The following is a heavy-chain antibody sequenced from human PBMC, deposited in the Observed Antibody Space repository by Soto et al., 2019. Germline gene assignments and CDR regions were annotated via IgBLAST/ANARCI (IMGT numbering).Heavy chain of an antibody. V-gene: IGHV5-51*03. Sequence: EVQLVQSGLEVKKPGESLKISCEGSGYTFSSNCIGWVRQMAGKGLQWMGTICPGDSDARYSPSFQGQVTISADKSISTAFLQWSSLKASDTAMYYCARSTKGRDKVYQYFYYMDVWGKGTTVTVSS. CDR1: GYTFSSNC. D-gene: IGHD5-12*01. CDR2: ICPGDSDA. CDR3: ARSTKGRDKVYQYFYYMDV. J-gene: IGHJ6*03.